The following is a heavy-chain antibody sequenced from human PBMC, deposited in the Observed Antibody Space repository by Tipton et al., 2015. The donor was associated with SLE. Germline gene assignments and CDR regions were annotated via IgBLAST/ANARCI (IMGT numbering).Heavy chain of an antibody. Sequence: QVQLVQSGAEVKKPGSSVKVSCKASGGTFSSYAISWIRQPPGKGLEWIGYIYHSGSTYYNPSLKSRVTISVDTSKNQFSLRLSSVTAADTAVYYCARARDGYKRGVDYWGQGTLVTVSS. D-gene: IGHD5-24*01. CDR2: IYHSGST. CDR1: GGTFSSYAI. CDR3: ARARDGYKRGVDY. J-gene: IGHJ4*02. V-gene: IGHV4-4*09.